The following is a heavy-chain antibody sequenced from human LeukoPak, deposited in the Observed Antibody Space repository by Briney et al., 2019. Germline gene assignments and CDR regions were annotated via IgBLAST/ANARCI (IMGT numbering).Heavy chain of an antibody. D-gene: IGHD5-12*01. CDR2: INHSGST. J-gene: IGHJ4*02. CDR1: GGSFSGYY. Sequence: SETLSLTCAVYGGSFSGYYWSWIRQPPGKGLEWIGEINHSGSTNYNPSLKSRVTISVDTSKNQFSLKLSSVTAADTAVYYCASHVGGDSGYDPRYWGQGTLVTVSS. CDR3: ASHVGGDSGYDPRY. V-gene: IGHV4-34*01.